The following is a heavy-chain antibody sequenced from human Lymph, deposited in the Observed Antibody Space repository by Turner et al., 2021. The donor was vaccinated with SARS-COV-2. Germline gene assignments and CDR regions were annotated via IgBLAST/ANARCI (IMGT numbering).Heavy chain of an antibody. J-gene: IGHJ3*02. CDR2: IIPIFGTG. CDR1: GGTFSSYA. D-gene: IGHD6-19*01. CDR3: ARDTAVAGTIGAFDI. Sequence: QVQLVQSGAEVRKPGSSVKVSCKASGGTFSSYAISWVRQAPGKGLEWMGGIIPIFGTGNYAQKFQGRVTITADESTSTAYMELSSLRSEDTAVYYCARDTAVAGTIGAFDIWGQGTMVTVSS. V-gene: IGHV1-69*01.